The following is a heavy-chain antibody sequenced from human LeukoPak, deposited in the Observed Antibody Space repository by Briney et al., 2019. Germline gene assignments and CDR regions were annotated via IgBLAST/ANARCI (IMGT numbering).Heavy chain of an antibody. CDR2: IRSDGTNT. Sequence: GGSLRLSCAASGFTFSSHSMHWVRQAPGKGLEYVSGIRSDGTNTYYAESVKGRFTVSRDNSKNTLWLQMGSLRAEDMAVYYCARRGGGWEFDYWGQGTLVTVSS. D-gene: IGHD6-19*01. CDR1: GFTFSSHS. CDR3: ARRGGGWEFDY. V-gene: IGHV3-64*02. J-gene: IGHJ4*02.